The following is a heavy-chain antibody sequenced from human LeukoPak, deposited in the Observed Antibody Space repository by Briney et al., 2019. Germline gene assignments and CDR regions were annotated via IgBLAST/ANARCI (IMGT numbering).Heavy chain of an antibody. J-gene: IGHJ4*02. V-gene: IGHV3-7*03. CDR2: INQDGSEK. CDR1: GFTFSSYW. Sequence: GGALRLSCAASGFTFSSYWMSWVRQAPGKGLEGVANINQDGSEKYYVDSVEAPFPISRHNPNHSLYLQMISLSAEDTAVYYCARGQKFQLLMSFDFWGQGTLVPVSS. CDR3: ARGQKFQLLMSFDF. D-gene: IGHD2-2*01.